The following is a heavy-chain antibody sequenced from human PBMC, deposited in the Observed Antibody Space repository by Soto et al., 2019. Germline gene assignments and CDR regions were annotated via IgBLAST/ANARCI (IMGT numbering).Heavy chain of an antibody. Sequence: GGSLRLSCAASGFTFSSYAMTWVRQAPGKGLEWVSAISGSGGSTYYADSVKGQFTISRDNSKNTLYLQMNSLRAEDTAVYYCAKGLYSGSYFDYWGQGTLVTVSS. CDR1: GFTFSSYA. J-gene: IGHJ4*02. CDR3: AKGLYSGSYFDY. D-gene: IGHD1-26*01. CDR2: ISGSGGST. V-gene: IGHV3-23*01.